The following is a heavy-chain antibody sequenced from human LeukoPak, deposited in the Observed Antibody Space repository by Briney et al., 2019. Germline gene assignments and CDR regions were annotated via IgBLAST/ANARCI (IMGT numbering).Heavy chain of an antibody. CDR1: GFTFNDYY. V-gene: IGHV3-11*01. CDR2: ISSSGDTI. J-gene: IGHJ4*02. D-gene: IGHD4-11*01. Sequence: GGSLRLSSAASGFTFNDYYMSWIRQAPGKGLEWVSYISSSGDTIYYADSVKGRFTIFRDNAQNSLYLQMNSLRAEDTALYYCAISYSDYPRATYFDYWGQGTLVTVSS. CDR3: AISYSDYPRATYFDY.